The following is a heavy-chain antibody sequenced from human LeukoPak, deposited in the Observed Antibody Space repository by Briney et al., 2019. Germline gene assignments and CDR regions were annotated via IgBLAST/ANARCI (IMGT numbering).Heavy chain of an antibody. V-gene: IGHV1-2*02. CDR1: GYTFTGYY. Sequence: ASVKVSCKASGYTFTGYYMHWVRQAPGQGLEWMGWINPNSGGTNYAQKFQGRVTMTRDTSISTAYMELSSVTAADTAVYYCARASYDSSGKQSQFDYWGQGTLVTVSS. J-gene: IGHJ4*02. CDR2: INPNSGGT. CDR3: ARASYDSSGKQSQFDY. D-gene: IGHD3-22*01.